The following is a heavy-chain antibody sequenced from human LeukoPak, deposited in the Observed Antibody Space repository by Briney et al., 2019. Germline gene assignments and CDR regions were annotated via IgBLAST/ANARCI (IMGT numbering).Heavy chain of an antibody. D-gene: IGHD3-16*01. CDR1: GFTFSSYG. CDR3: ARDDALGDNALDI. Sequence: GRSLRLSCAASGFTFSSYGMHWVRQAPGKELEWVAVILNDGSQEKYADSVKGRFTISRDNSKNTLFLQMNSLRAEDTAVYYCARDDALGDNALDIWGQGTMVTVSS. CDR2: ILNDGSQE. J-gene: IGHJ3*02. V-gene: IGHV3-33*01.